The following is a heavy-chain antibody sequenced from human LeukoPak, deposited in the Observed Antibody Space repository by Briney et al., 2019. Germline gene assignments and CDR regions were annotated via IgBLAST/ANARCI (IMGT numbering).Heavy chain of an antibody. V-gene: IGHV3-64*01. J-gene: IGHJ4*02. Sequence: GGSLRLSCAASGFTFSSYAMHWVRQAPGRGLEYVSAISSNGGSTYYANSVKGRFTISRDNSKNTLYLQMGSLRAEDMAVYYCARVSYCSSTSCYEGEYFDYWGQGTLVTVSS. CDR1: GFTFSSYA. CDR2: ISSNGGST. CDR3: ARVSYCSSTSCYEGEYFDY. D-gene: IGHD2-2*01.